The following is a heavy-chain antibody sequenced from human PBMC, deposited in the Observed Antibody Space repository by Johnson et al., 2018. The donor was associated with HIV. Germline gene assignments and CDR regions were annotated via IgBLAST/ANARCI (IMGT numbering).Heavy chain of an antibody. D-gene: IGHD6-19*01. V-gene: IGHV3-20*04. CDR3: ARATGIAVAGGSFDV. Sequence: VLLVESGGDVVRPGGSLTLSCEVSGFTFTDHGMTWVRQAPGKGLEWVCGVNWNGAEAGYADSVKGRFTISRDNAKNFLYLQMNSLRVEDTAVYYCARATGIAVAGGSFDVWGRGTMVTVSS. CDR1: GFTFTDHG. J-gene: IGHJ3*01. CDR2: VNWNGAEA.